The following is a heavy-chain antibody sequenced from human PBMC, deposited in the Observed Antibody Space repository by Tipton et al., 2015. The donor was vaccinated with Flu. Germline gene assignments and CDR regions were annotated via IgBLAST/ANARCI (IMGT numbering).Heavy chain of an antibody. V-gene: IGHV3-13*01. Sequence: GSLRLSCAASGFPFSSYDMHWVRQATGKGLEWVSVIASSGDTYYPGSVKGRFTTSRENAKNSLYLQMNNLRAGDTAVYYCARGYDVFDIWGQGTMLIVSS. CDR3: ARGYDVFDI. D-gene: IGHD1-1*01. CDR2: IASSGDT. CDR1: GFPFSSYD. J-gene: IGHJ3*02.